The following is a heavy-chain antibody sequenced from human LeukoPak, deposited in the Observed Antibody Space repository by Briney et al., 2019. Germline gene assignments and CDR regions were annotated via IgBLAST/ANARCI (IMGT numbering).Heavy chain of an antibody. V-gene: IGHV1-69*05. Sequence: SVKVSCKASGGTFSSYAISWVRQAPGQGLEWMGGIIPIFGTANYAQKYQGRVTITTDESTSTAYMELSSLRSEDTAVYYCARGGHDILTGYYFPLDYWGQGTLVTVSS. CDR1: GGTFSSYA. D-gene: IGHD3-9*01. CDR2: IIPIFGTA. CDR3: ARGGHDILTGYYFPLDY. J-gene: IGHJ4*02.